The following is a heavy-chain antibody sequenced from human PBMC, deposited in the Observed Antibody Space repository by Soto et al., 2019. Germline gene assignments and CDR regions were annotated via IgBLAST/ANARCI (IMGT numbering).Heavy chain of an antibody. Sequence: QVQLVQSGTEVKKPGASVKVSCKPSGYTFINYDINWVRQATGQGPEWMGFLTPSTGNTGYVRRFQGRLTLTSDTSTGTAYMELRGLTSADTAVYYCVALARWGQGSLVAVSS. CDR1: GYTFINYD. CDR2: LTPSTGNT. V-gene: IGHV1-8*01. J-gene: IGHJ4*02. CDR3: VALAR. D-gene: IGHD6-6*01.